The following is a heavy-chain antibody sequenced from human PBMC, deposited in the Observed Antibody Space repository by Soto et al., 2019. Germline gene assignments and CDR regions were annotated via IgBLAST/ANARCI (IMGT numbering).Heavy chain of an antibody. Sequence: QLQVQESGPGQVKPSQTLSLTCTVSGGSITSHHYYWGWIRQPPGKGLEWIGSIYSGGNTYYNPSLRSRLPIFVGTAKNLISLKVNSVTAADSAIYYCGSGPSTTWIDNWGLGTQVSVSS. J-gene: IGHJ4*02. D-gene: IGHD2-2*01. CDR2: IYSGGNT. CDR3: GSGPSTTWIDN. V-gene: IGHV4-39*01. CDR1: GGSITSHHYY.